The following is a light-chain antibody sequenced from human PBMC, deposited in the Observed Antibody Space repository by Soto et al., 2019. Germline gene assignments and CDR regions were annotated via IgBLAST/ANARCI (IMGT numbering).Light chain of an antibody. CDR1: QSTLYSSNNKNH. Sequence: DIVMTQSPDSLAVSLGERATINCKSSQSTLYSSNNKNHLAWYQQKPGQPPRLLIYWASTRESGVPDRFSGSGSGTDFTLTISSLQAEDVAVYYCQQYYSTPLTFGGGTKVDIK. V-gene: IGKV4-1*01. CDR2: WAS. CDR3: QQYYSTPLT. J-gene: IGKJ4*01.